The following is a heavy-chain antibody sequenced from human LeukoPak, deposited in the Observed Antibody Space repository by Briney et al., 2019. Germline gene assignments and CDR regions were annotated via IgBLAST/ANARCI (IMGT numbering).Heavy chain of an antibody. CDR3: ARRLPIIAAAGFDY. CDR2: IYYSGST. V-gene: IGHV4-39*07. D-gene: IGHD6-13*01. CDR1: GGSISSSSYY. J-gene: IGHJ4*02. Sequence: SETLSLTCTVSGGSISSSSYYWGWIRQPPGKGLEWIGSIYYSGSTYYNPSLKSRVTISVDTSKYQFSLKLSSVTAADTAVYYCARRLPIIAAAGFDYWGQGTLVTVSS.